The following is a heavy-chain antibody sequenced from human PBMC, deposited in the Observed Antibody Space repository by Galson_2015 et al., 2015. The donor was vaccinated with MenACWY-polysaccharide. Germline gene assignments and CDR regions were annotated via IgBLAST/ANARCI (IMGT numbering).Heavy chain of an antibody. CDR3: AKDRSSSGSGIG. CDR2: ISGSGGST. J-gene: IGHJ4*02. D-gene: IGHD3-10*01. Sequence: SLRLSCAASGFTFSSYAMSWVRQAPGKGLEWVSAISGSGGSTYYADSVKGRFTISRDNSKNTLYLQMNSLRAEDTAVYYCAKDRSSSGSGIGWGQGTLVTVSS. V-gene: IGHV3-23*01. CDR1: GFTFSSYA.